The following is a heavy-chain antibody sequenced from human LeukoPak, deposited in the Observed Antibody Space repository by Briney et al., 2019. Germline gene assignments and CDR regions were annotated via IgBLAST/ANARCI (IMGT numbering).Heavy chain of an antibody. D-gene: IGHD3-22*01. CDR1: GGSFSGYY. CDR3: TRAASSGPLFTYHMDV. CDR2: INHSGST. V-gene: IGHV4-34*01. J-gene: IGHJ6*03. Sequence: SETLSLTCAVYGGSFSGYYWSWIRQPPGKGLEWVGEINHSGSTNYNPSLKSRGTISVDTSKKQFSLKLNSVTAADTAVYYCTRAASSGPLFTYHMDVWGKGTTVTVSS.